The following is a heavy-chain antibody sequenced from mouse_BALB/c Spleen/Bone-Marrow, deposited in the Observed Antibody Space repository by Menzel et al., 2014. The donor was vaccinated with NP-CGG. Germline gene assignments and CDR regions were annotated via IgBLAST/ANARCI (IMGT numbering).Heavy chain of an antibody. J-gene: IGHJ2*01. CDR2: IDPSDSET. Sequence: VQLQQSGAELVRPGTPVKLSCKASGYTFTSYWMNWVKQRPGRGLEWIGRIDPSDSETHYNQKFKDKATLTVDKSSSTAYIQLSSLTSEDSAVYYCARWGAYFDDWGQGTTLTVSS. V-gene: IGHV1-61*01. CDR3: ARWGAYFDD. CDR1: GYTFTSYW.